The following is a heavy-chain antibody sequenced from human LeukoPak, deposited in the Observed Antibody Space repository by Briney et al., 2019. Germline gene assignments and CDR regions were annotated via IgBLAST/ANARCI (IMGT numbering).Heavy chain of an antibody. Sequence: PGRSLRLSCAASGFTFSSYGMHWVRQAPGKGLEWVAVIWYDGSNKYYADSVKGRFTISSDNSKNTLYLLMNTLRAEDTAVYYCARDLGYNYGYVGAFDVWGQGTLVTVSS. CDR2: IWYDGSNK. CDR3: ARDLGYNYGYVGAFDV. J-gene: IGHJ3*01. D-gene: IGHD5-18*01. V-gene: IGHV3-33*01. CDR1: GFTFSSYG.